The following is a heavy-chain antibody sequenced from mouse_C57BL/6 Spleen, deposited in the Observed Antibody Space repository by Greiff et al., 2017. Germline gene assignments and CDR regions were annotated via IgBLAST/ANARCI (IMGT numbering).Heavy chain of an antibody. D-gene: IGHD1-1*01. CDR1: GFTFSDYG. J-gene: IGHJ4*01. Sequence: EVKLMESGGGLVKPGGSLKLSCAASGFTFSDYGMHWVRQAPEKGLEWVAYISSGSSTIYYADTVKGRFTISRDNAKNTLFLQMTSLRSEDTAMYYCARATTVVAHYAMDYWGQGTSVTVSS. V-gene: IGHV5-17*01. CDR2: ISSGSSTI. CDR3: ARATTVVAHYAMDY.